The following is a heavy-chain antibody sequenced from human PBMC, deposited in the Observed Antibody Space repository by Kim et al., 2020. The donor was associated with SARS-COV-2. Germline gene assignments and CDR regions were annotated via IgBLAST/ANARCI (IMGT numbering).Heavy chain of an antibody. D-gene: IGHD4-17*01. V-gene: IGHV3-53*04. Sequence: GGSLRLSCAASGFTVSSNYMSWVRQAPGKGLEWVSVIYSGGSTYYADSVKGRFTISRHNSKNTLYLQMNSLRAEDTAVYYCAREIHDYGDLNYYGMDVWGQGTTVTVSS. CDR2: IYSGGST. CDR3: AREIHDYGDLNYYGMDV. J-gene: IGHJ6*02. CDR1: GFTVSSNY.